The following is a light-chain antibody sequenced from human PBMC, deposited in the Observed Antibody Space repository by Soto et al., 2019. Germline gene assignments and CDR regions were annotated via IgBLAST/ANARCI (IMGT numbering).Light chain of an antibody. CDR1: QTITRW. CDR3: QQYYSTPPVT. CDR2: DAS. Sequence: IQMSQSPSTLSASVGDRVTITCRASQTITRWMAWYQQKPGKAPKLLIYDASTLESGVPSRFSGSRSGTEFTLTISSLQAEDVAVYYCQQYYSTPPVTFGGATKVDIK. V-gene: IGKV1-5*01. J-gene: IGKJ4*01.